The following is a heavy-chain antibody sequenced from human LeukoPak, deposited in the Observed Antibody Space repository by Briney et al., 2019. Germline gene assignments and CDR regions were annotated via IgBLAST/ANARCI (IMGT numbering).Heavy chain of an antibody. D-gene: IGHD6-13*01. CDR1: GFTFSSYS. Sequence: GGSLRLSCAASGFTFSSYSMNWVRQAPGKGLKWVSSISSSSSYIYYADSVNGRFTISRDNAKNSLYLQMNSLRAEDTAVYYCARVAAGPYYFDYWGQGTLVTVSS. V-gene: IGHV3-21*01. CDR2: ISSSSSYI. J-gene: IGHJ4*02. CDR3: ARVAAGPYYFDY.